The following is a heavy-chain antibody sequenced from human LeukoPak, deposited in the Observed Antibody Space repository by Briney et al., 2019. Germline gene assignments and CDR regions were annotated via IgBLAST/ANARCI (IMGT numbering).Heavy chain of an antibody. Sequence: ASVKVSCKASGYTFTSYYMHWVRQAPGQGLEWMGIINPSGGSTSYAQKFQGRVTMTRDTSTSTVYMELSSLRSEDTAVYYCARDFVAYCGGDCYLGPLDYWGQGTLVTVSS. CDR1: GYTFTSYY. CDR2: INPSGGST. D-gene: IGHD2-21*02. CDR3: ARDFVAYCGGDCYLGPLDY. J-gene: IGHJ4*02. V-gene: IGHV1-46*01.